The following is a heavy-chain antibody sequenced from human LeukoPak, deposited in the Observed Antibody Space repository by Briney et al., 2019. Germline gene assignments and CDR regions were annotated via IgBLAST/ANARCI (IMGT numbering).Heavy chain of an antibody. V-gene: IGHV4-34*01. CDR1: GGSFSGYY. J-gene: IGHJ4*02. D-gene: IGHD3-9*01. Sequence: PSETLSLTCAVYGGSFSGYYWSWIRQPPGKGLEWIGSIYYSGSTYYNPSLKSRVTISVDTSKNQFSLKLSSVTAADTAVYYCARQVHDILTGYDYWGQGTLVTVSS. CDR3: ARQVHDILTGYDY. CDR2: IYYSGST.